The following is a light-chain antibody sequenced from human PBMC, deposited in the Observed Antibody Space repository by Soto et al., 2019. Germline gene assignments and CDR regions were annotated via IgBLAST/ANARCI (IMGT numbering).Light chain of an antibody. CDR3: QQYGTSPGYT. Sequence: EIVLTQPPGTLSLSPGERATLSCRASQSVSSNYLTWYQQKPGQAPRLLIHGTSNRATGIPDRFSGSGSGTDFTLTISRLEPEDFAVYYCQQYGTSPGYTFGQGTELEIK. CDR2: GTS. J-gene: IGKJ2*01. V-gene: IGKV3-20*01. CDR1: QSVSSNY.